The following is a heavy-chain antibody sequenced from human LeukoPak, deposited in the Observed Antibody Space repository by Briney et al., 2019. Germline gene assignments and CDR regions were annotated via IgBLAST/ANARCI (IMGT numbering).Heavy chain of an antibody. V-gene: IGHV1-8*01. D-gene: IGHD4-11*01. J-gene: IGHJ3*02. CDR1: GYTFTSYD. Sequence: EASVKVSCKASGYTFTSYDINWVRQATGQGLEWMGWMNPNSGNTGYAQKFQGRVTMTRNTSISTAYMELSSLRSEDTAVYYCARDPGAATTHAFDIWGQGTMVTVSS. CDR3: ARDPGAATTHAFDI. CDR2: MNPNSGNT.